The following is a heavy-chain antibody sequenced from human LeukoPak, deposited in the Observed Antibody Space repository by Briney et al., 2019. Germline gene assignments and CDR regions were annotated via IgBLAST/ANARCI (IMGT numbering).Heavy chain of an antibody. Sequence: SETLSLTCTVSGGSISSYYWSWIRQPPGKGLEWIGYIYYSGSTNYNPSLKSRVTISVDTSKNQFSLKLSSVTAADTAVYYCAGTAKQELAIGAFDIWGQGTMVTVSS. CDR3: AGTAKQELAIGAFDI. V-gene: IGHV4-59*01. CDR1: GGSISSYY. D-gene: IGHD1-1*01. J-gene: IGHJ3*02. CDR2: IYYSGST.